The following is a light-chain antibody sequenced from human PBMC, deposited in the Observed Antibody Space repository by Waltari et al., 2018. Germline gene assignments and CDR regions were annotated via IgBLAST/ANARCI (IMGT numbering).Light chain of an antibody. CDR1: QTVLYNSQNRNS. V-gene: IGKV4-1*01. Sequence: DIVMTQSPDSLAVSLGERATINCKSSQTVLYNSQNRNSIPWYQQKPGQPPKLLIYWASTRESGIPDRFNGRGSGTDFTLTISSLQAEDVAVYYCQQYYNTPLTFGGGTKVEIK. CDR3: QQYYNTPLT. J-gene: IGKJ4*01. CDR2: WAS.